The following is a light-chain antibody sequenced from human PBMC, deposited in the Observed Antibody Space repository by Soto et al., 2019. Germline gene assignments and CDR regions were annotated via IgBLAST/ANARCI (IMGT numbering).Light chain of an antibody. CDR3: QQYGSLVT. V-gene: IGKV3-20*01. CDR2: GAS. Sequence: EIVLTQSPGTPSLSPGERATLSCRASQSVSSSYLAWYQHKPGRAPRLLIDGASSRATGIPDRFSGSGSGTDFTLTISRLEPEDLAVYYCQQYGSLVTFGQGTKVEIK. CDR1: QSVSSSY. J-gene: IGKJ1*01.